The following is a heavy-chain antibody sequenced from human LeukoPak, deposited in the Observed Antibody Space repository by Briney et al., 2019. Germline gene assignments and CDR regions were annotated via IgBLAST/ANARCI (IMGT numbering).Heavy chain of an antibody. CDR3: TTEVGGEGY. V-gene: IGHV3-15*01. D-gene: IGHD2-15*01. CDR1: GFTFSSYS. J-gene: IGHJ4*02. Sequence: GGSLRLSCAASGFTFSSYSMSWVRQAPGKGLEWVGRIKSKTNGGTTDYAAPVKGRFSISRDDSKNMLYMQMNSLKTEDTAVYYCTTEVGGEGYWGQGTLVIVSS. CDR2: IKSKTNGGTT.